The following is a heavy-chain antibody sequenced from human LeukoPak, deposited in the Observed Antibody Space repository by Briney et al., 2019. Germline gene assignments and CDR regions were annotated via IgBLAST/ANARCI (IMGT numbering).Heavy chain of an antibody. CDR2: ISWNSGSI. V-gene: IGHV3-9*01. Sequence: GGSLRLSCAASGFKFDDYAMHWVRQAPGKGLEWVSGISWNSGSIGYADSVRGRFTISRDNAKKSLYLQMNSLRPEDTALYYCTKGSGSGTLYYFDYWGQGTLVTVSS. CDR1: GFKFDDYA. J-gene: IGHJ4*02. D-gene: IGHD1-26*01. CDR3: TKGSGSGTLYYFDY.